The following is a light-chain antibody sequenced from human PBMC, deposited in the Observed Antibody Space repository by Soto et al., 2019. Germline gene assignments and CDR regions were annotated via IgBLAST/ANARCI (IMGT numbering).Light chain of an antibody. Sequence: QSVLTQPPSVSAAPGQQVTISCSGSSSNIGNNYVSWYQQLPGTAPKLLIYDNNKRPSGIPDRFSGSKSGTSATLGITGLQTGDEADYYCGTWDSSLSAVVFGGWTKVTVL. CDR1: SSNIGNNY. J-gene: IGLJ2*01. CDR2: DNN. V-gene: IGLV1-51*01. CDR3: GTWDSSLSAVV.